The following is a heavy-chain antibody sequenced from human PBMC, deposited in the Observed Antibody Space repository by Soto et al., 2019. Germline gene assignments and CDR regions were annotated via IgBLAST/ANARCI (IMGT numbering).Heavy chain of an antibody. CDR3: ARGFVTTGYYYYYGMDV. J-gene: IGHJ6*02. CDR2: ISYDGSNK. D-gene: IGHD3-22*01. CDR1: GFTFSSYA. V-gene: IGHV3-30-3*01. Sequence: HPGGSLRLSCAASGFTFSSYAMHWVRQAPGKGLEWVAVISYDGSNKYYADSMKGRFTISRDNSKNTLYLQMNSLRAEDTAVYYCARGFVTTGYYYYYGMDVWGQGTTVTVSS.